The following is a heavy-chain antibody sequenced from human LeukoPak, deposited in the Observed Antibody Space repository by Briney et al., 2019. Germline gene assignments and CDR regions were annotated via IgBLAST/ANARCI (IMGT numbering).Heavy chain of an antibody. Sequence: SEPLSLPCTVSGDSITRYYWIWIRQPPGKALKWIANIYYCVRSNYNPSLKSRVTISVDTSKNQMSLRLSSVTASDTAVYYCATDGSGGGLWGRGTLVTVSS. V-gene: IGHV4-59*01. CDR1: GDSITRYY. J-gene: IGHJ2*01. CDR3: ATDGSGGGL. CDR2: IYYCVRS. D-gene: IGHD2-15*01.